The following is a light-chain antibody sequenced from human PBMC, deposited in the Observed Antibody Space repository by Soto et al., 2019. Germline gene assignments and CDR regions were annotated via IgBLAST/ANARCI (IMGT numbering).Light chain of an antibody. J-gene: IGLJ3*02. CDR3: ETWDSNNWV. Sequence: QAVVTQSSSASASLGSSVKLTCTLSSGHSSYIIAWHQQQPGKAPRYLMKLEGSGSYNKGSGVPDRFSGSSSGADRYLTISNLPFEDEADYYCETWDSNNWVFGGGTKLTVL. CDR2: LEGSGSY. V-gene: IGLV4-60*02. CDR1: SGHSSYI.